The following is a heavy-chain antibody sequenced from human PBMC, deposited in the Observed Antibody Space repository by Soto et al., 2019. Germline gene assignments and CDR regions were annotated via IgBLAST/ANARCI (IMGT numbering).Heavy chain of an antibody. D-gene: IGHD1-26*01. J-gene: IGHJ6*02. V-gene: IGHV3-30-3*01. CDR2: ISHDGSHR. CDR3: AREAESVVGASYLYFYGMDV. Sequence: QVQLVESGGGVVQPGKSLRLSCAASGFTFNNYAMHWVRQAPGKGLEWLALISHDGSHRYFTDSVKGRFTISRDNSKSTLYLQINSLRAEDTAVYFCAREAESVVGASYLYFYGMDVWGQGTTVAVSS. CDR1: GFTFNNYA.